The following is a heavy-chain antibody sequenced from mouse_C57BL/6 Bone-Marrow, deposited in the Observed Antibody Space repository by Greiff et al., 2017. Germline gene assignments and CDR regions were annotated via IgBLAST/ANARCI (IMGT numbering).Heavy chain of an antibody. Sequence: DVHLVESGPGLVKPSQSLSLTCSVTGYSITSGYYWNWIRQFPGNKLEWMGYISYDGSNNYNPSLKNRISITRDTSKNQFFLKLNSVTTEDTATYYCAKERDYYDYVYFDYWGQGTTLTVSS. D-gene: IGHD2-4*01. V-gene: IGHV3-6*01. CDR2: ISYDGSN. CDR1: GYSITSGYY. J-gene: IGHJ2*01. CDR3: AKERDYYDYVYFDY.